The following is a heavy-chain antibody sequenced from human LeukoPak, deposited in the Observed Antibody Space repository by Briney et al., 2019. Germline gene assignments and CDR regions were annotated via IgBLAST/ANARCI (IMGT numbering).Heavy chain of an antibody. CDR1: GYTFTSYD. CDR3: AISFGEFDPYFDY. D-gene: IGHD3-10*01. V-gene: IGHV1-8*01. CDR2: MNPNSGNT. J-gene: IGHJ4*02. Sequence: GASVKVSCKASGYTFTSYDINWVRQATGQGLEWMGWMNPNSGNTGYAQKFQGRVTMTRNTSISTAYMELSSLRSEDTAVYYCAISFGEFDPYFDYWGQGTLVTVSS.